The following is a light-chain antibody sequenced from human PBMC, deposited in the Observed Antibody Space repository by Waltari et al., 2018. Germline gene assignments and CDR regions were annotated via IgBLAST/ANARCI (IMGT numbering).Light chain of an antibody. J-gene: IGLJ2*01. CDR3: HSRDSSGDVL. Sequence: SSELTQDPVVSVALGQTVRITCQGDSLRTDYVSWFQQKPGQAPALVIYGKNNRPSGIPDRFSASSSGSTASLTIIGAQAEDEADYYCHSRDSSGDVLIGGGTKLTVV. CDR2: GKN. CDR1: SLRTDY. V-gene: IGLV3-19*01.